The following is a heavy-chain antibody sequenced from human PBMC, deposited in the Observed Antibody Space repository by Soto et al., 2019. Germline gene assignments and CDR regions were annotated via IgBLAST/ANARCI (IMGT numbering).Heavy chain of an antibody. V-gene: IGHV3-23*01. D-gene: IGHD6-13*01. Sequence: GGSLRLSCAASGFTFSSYAMSWVRQAPGKGLEWVSAISGSGGSTYYADSVKGRFTISRDNSKNTLYLQMNSLRAEDTAVYYCARGYSSSWYSLVLDYFDYWGQGTLVTVSS. CDR3: ARGYSSSWYSLVLDYFDY. CDR1: GFTFSSYA. CDR2: ISGSGGST. J-gene: IGHJ4*02.